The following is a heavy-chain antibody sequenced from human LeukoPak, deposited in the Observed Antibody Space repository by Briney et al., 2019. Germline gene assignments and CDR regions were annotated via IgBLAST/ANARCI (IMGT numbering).Heavy chain of an antibody. J-gene: IGHJ3*02. CDR1: GGSISSYY. Sequence: TSETLSLTCTVSGGSISSYYWSWIRQPPGKGLEWIGYIYYSGSTNYNPSLKSRVTISVDTSKNQFSLKLSSVTAADTAVYYCARVDSSGYLGHAFDIWGQGTMVTVSS. D-gene: IGHD3-22*01. V-gene: IGHV4-59*01. CDR2: IYYSGST. CDR3: ARVDSSGYLGHAFDI.